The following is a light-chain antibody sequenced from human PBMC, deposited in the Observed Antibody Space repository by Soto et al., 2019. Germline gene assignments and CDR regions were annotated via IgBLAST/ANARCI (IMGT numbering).Light chain of an antibody. Sequence: TPLTQSPSSLSASVGDRVTITCRASQDISTYLAWYQQKPGRAPTLLIYAASTFQSGVPSRFSGSGSGTEFTRTSSSLQPEDAATDFGQQLNSYPLTIGQGTRQEI. CDR1: QDISTY. CDR3: QQLNSYPLT. CDR2: AAS. V-gene: IGKV1-9*01. J-gene: IGKJ5*01.